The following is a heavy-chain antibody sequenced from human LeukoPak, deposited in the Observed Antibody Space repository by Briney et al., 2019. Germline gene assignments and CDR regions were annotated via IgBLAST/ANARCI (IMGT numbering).Heavy chain of an antibody. CDR3: AREDGGSYYYYYGMDV. D-gene: IGHD4-23*01. Sequence: PGGSLRLSCSASGFTFSSYAMHWVRQAPGKGLEYVSAISSNGGSTYYADSVKGRFTISRDNSKNTLYLQMSSLRAEDTAVYYCAREDGGSYYYYYGMDVWGQGTTVTVSS. V-gene: IGHV3-64D*06. J-gene: IGHJ6*02. CDR1: GFTFSSYA. CDR2: ISSNGGST.